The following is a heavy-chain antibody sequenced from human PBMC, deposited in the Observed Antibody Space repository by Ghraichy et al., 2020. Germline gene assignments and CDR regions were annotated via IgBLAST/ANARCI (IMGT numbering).Heavy chain of an antibody. D-gene: IGHD6-13*01. CDR2: IYFSGST. J-gene: IGHJ4*02. Sequence: TLSLTCTVSGGSISSYSWSWIRQSPGKGLDWIGHIYFSGSTNYNPSLKSRVAISVDTSKNQLSLKLSPVTAGDTAVYYCAGEGIAAAGDYFFDLWGPGTLVTVSS. CDR3: AGEGIAAAGDYFFDL. CDR1: GGSISSYS. V-gene: IGHV4-59*01.